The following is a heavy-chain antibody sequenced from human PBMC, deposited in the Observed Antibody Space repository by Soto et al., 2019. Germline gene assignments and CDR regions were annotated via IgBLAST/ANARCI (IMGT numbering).Heavy chain of an antibody. V-gene: IGHV3-23*01. D-gene: IGHD6-19*01. CDR1: GFTFNNYA. Sequence: GGSLRLSCAASGFTFNNYALSWVRQAPGKGLEWVSAISGRDGRTYYADSVKGRFTISRDNSKNTLYLQMNSLRAEDTAVYYCVSRMAEAGASDYWGQGTQVTVSS. CDR2: ISGRDGRT. CDR3: VSRMAEAGASDY. J-gene: IGHJ4*02.